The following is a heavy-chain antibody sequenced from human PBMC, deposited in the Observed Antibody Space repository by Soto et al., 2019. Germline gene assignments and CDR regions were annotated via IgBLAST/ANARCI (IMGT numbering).Heavy chain of an antibody. CDR2: IKTRIDSATT. J-gene: IGHJ4*02. CDR1: GASFTNAW. CDR3: TTEDPSWLRGLEY. Sequence: EVQLVESGGGLVKPGESLRLSCEASGASFTNAWMNWVRQAPGKGLEWVGRIKTRIDSATTDYAAPVKGRFTISRDDSKNTLYLQMDSLKTEDTAXXXCTTEDPSWLRGLEYWGQGTLVTVSS. V-gene: IGHV3-15*01. D-gene: IGHD5-12*01.